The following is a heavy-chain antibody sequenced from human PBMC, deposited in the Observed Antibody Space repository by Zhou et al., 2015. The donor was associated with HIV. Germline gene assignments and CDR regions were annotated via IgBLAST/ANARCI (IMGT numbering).Heavy chain of an antibody. CDR1: GYTFTDYY. J-gene: IGHJ4*02. Sequence: QVQLVQSGAEVKSPGASVKVSCKTSGYTFTDYYVHWVRQAPGQGLECLGWINPNRGGTYYPQKFQGRVTMTRDTSTSTVYMELGRLRSDDTAVYYCARDRSAGSWEVFDYWGQGTLVTVSA. CDR2: INPNRGGT. D-gene: IGHD1-26*01. V-gene: IGHV1-2*02. CDR3: ARDRSAGSWEVFDY.